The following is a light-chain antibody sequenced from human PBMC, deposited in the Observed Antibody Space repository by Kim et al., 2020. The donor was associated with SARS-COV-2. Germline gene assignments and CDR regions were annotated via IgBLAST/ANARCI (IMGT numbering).Light chain of an antibody. V-gene: IGKV3-20*01. J-gene: IGKJ2*01. CDR1: QSISSTY. CDR3: QHYGRSRMYT. Sequence: SPGERATHSCRASQSISSTYLAWYQQKLGQAPRLLMYGASNRATGIPDRFSGSGSGTDFTLTINRLEPEDFAVYYCQHYGRSRMYTFGQGTKLEI. CDR2: GAS.